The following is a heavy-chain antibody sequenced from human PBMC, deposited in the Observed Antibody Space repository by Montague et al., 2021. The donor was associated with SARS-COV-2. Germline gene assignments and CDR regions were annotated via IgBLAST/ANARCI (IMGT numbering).Heavy chain of an antibody. V-gene: IGHV4-39*01. D-gene: IGHD3-22*01. CDR3: ARWTLEVVVKAFDI. J-gene: IGHJ3*02. CDR1: GGSINYSGYY. Sequence: SETLSLTCTVSGGSINYSGYYWGWHRQPPGKGLEWIGSISYSGSTYYNPSLKSRVTTSVDTSKNQFSLKLISVTAADTAIYYCARWTLEVVVKAFDIWGKGTTVTVSP. CDR2: ISYSGST.